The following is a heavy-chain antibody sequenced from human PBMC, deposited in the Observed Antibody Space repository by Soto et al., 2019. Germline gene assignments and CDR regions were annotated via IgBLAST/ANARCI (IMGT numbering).Heavy chain of an antibody. CDR2: VNPNSGYT. CDR1: GYTFTNYD. D-gene: IGHD5-18*01. Sequence: ASVKVSCKASGYTFTNYDITWVRQAAGQGLEWVGWVNPNSGYTAYAQKFVGRVTMTRNTPLRTAYMELSSLTSGDTAVYYCARGYSYGWNDDGGQGTLVTVS. V-gene: IGHV1-8*01. CDR3: ARGYSYGWNDD. J-gene: IGHJ1*01.